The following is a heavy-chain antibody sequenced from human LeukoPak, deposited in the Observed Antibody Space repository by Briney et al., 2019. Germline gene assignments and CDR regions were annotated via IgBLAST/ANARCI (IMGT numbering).Heavy chain of an antibody. CDR3: TTDRGYYYGSGSYSGY. V-gene: IGHV3-15*01. D-gene: IGHD3-10*01. Sequence: GGSLRLPCAASGFTFSNAWMSWVRQAPGKGLEWVGRIKSKTDGGTTDYAAPVKGRFTISRDDSKNTLYLQMNSLKTEDTAVYYCTTDRGYYYGSGSYSGYWGQGTLVTVSS. CDR2: IKSKTDGGTT. J-gene: IGHJ4*02. CDR1: GFTFSNAW.